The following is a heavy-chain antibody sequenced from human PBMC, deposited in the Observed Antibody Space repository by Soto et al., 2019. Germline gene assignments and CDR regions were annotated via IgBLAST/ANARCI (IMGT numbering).Heavy chain of an antibody. Sequence: PSETLSLTCTVSGGTIATSSYFLAWIRRPPGKGLEWIGSIDYRGTIYNNPSLKSRVTISVDTSKNHFSLKLDSVTAADTALYYCARRDNEGFDPWVQGTFVTVSS. CDR3: ARRDNEGFDP. J-gene: IGHJ5*02. CDR2: IDYRGTI. CDR1: GGTIATSSYF. V-gene: IGHV4-39*02.